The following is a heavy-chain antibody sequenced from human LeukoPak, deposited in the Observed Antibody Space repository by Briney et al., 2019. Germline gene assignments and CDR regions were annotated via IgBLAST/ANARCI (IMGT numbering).Heavy chain of an antibody. Sequence: SETLSLTCTVSGGSISSYYWSWIRQPSGKGLEWIGYIYYSGSTNYNPSLKSRVTISVDTSKNQFSLKLSSVTAADTAVYYCARGSSWYGPDYWGQGTPVTVSS. V-gene: IGHV4-59*01. CDR2: IYYSGST. CDR1: GGSISSYY. D-gene: IGHD6-13*01. J-gene: IGHJ4*02. CDR3: ARGSSWYGPDY.